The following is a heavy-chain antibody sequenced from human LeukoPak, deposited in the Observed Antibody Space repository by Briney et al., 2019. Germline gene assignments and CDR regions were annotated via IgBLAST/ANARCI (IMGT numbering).Heavy chain of an antibody. D-gene: IGHD6-13*01. V-gene: IGHV3-23*01. CDR2: IMIGGDGK. J-gene: IGHJ4*02. CDR1: GFTFNNYA. Sequence: PGGSLRLSCAGSGFTFNNYAMSWVRRAPRKGLEWVSTIMIGGDGKHYADSVKGRFTISRDNSKNTLYLQMNSLRAEDTAVYYCASDQLVSSDWGQGTLVTVSS. CDR3: ASDQLVSSD.